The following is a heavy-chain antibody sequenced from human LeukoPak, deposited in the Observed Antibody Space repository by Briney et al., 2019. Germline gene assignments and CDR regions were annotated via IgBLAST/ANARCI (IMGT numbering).Heavy chain of an antibody. D-gene: IGHD3-9*01. CDR1: GFTFSSYS. V-gene: IGHV3-30*03. J-gene: IGHJ3*02. CDR3: ARDSGLRYFDWLMRI. CDR2: ISYDGSNK. Sequence: GGSLRLSCAASGFTFSSYSMNWVRQAPGKGLEWVAAISYDGSNKYYADSVKGRFTISRDNSKNTLYLQMNSLRAEDTAVYYCARDSGLRYFDWLMRIWGQGTMVTVSS.